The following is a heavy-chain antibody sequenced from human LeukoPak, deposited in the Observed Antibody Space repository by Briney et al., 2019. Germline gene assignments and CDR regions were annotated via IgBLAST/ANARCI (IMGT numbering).Heavy chain of an antibody. V-gene: IGHV4-34*01. D-gene: IGHD3-10*01. Sequence: SETLSLTCAVYGGSFSGYHWSWIRQPPGKGLEWIGEINHSGSTNYNPSLKSRVTISVDTSKNQFSLKLSSVTAADTAVYYCARADYGSGSSLDYWGQGTLVTVSS. CDR1: GGSFSGYH. CDR3: ARADYGSGSSLDY. CDR2: INHSGST. J-gene: IGHJ4*02.